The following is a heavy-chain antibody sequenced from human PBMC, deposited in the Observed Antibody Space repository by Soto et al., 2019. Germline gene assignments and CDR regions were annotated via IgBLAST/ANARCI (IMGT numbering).Heavy chain of an antibody. Sequence: GGSLRLSCAASGFTFSSYAMSWVRQAPGKGLEWASAISGSGGSTYYADSVKGRFTISRDNSRNTLYLQMNSLRGEDTAVYYCAKAAGYSGPYYFDYRGQLTLVTVSS. CDR3: AKAAGYSGPYYFDY. J-gene: IGHJ4*02. D-gene: IGHD5-12*01. V-gene: IGHV3-23*01. CDR1: GFTFSSYA. CDR2: ISGSGGST.